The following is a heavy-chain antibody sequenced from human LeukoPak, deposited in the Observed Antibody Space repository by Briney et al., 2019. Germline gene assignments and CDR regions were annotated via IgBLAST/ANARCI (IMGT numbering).Heavy chain of an antibody. CDR2: IYYSGST. V-gene: IGHV4-59*01. CDR3: ARGDGHYDFWILPPPLRFDP. J-gene: IGHJ5*02. Sequence: SETLSLTCTVSGGSISSYYWSWLRQPPGKGLEWIGYIYYSGSTNYNPSLRSRVTISVDTSKNQFSLKLSSVTAADTAVYYCARGDGHYDFWILPPPLRFDPWGQGTLVTVSS. CDR1: GGSISSYY. D-gene: IGHD3-3*01.